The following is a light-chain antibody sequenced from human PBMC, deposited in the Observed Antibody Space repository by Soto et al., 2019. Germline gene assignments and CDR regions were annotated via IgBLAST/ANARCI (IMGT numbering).Light chain of an antibody. Sequence: QSALTQPRSVSGSPGQSVTISCTGASSDVGAYNYVSWYQQHPGKAPRLMIYDVSKRPSGVPDRLSGSKSGNTASLTISGLQTEDEADYYCCSYAGSYTWVFGGGTKVTVL. CDR2: DVS. J-gene: IGLJ3*02. CDR1: SSDVGAYNY. V-gene: IGLV2-11*01. CDR3: CSYAGSYTWV.